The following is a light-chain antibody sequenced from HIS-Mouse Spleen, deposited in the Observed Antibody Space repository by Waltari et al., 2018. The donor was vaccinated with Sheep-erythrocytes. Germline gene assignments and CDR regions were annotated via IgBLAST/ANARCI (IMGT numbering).Light chain of an antibody. CDR3: AAWDDSLSGPV. Sequence: QSVLTQPPSASGTPGQRFTISCSGSSSNIGSNYVYWYQQLPGTAPNLLIYRNNQRPSGVPDRFSGSKSGTSASLAISGLRSEDEADYYCAAWDDSLSGPVFGGGTKLTVL. CDR1: SSNIGSNY. V-gene: IGLV1-47*01. CDR2: RNN. J-gene: IGLJ3*02.